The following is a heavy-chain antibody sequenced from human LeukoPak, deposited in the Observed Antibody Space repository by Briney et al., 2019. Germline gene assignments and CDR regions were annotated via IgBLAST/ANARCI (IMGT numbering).Heavy chain of an antibody. CDR3: ARSRSGSVAGTSDY. J-gene: IGHJ4*02. D-gene: IGHD6-19*01. CDR1: GFNFMRYA. CDR2: VSTDGDT. Sequence: GGALRLSCAASGFNFMRYAMSWVRQAPGKGLEWVSSVSTDGDTYYTDSVKGRFTISRDGSTNTPFLQMISLRAGDTALYYCARSRSGSVAGTSDYWGQGTLVIVSS. V-gene: IGHV3-23*01.